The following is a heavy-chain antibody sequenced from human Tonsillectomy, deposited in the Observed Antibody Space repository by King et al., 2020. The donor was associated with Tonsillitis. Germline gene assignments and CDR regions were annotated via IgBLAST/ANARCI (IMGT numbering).Heavy chain of an antibody. D-gene: IGHD4-17*01. V-gene: IGHV3-48*03. CDR2: INTSGRTT. J-gene: IGHJ3*02. CDR1: GFTFSRYE. Sequence: VQLVESGGGLAQPGGSLRLSCAASGFTFSRYEMNWVRQAPGKGLEWVSYINTSGRTTHYADSVKGRFTISRDIAKNSLYLQMNSLRAEDTALYYCASPRARNGDYRCGVFDIWGQGTMVTVSS. CDR3: ASPRARNGDYRCGVFDI.